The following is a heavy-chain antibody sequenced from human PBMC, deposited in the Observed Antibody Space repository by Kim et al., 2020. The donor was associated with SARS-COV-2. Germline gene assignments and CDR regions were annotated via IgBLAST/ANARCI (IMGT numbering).Heavy chain of an antibody. CDR1: GFTFSSYA. CDR3: AKDLKDYYDSSGYYNFDY. CDR2: ISGSGGST. J-gene: IGHJ4*02. D-gene: IGHD3-22*01. V-gene: IGHV3-23*01. Sequence: GGSLRLSCAASGFTFSSYAMSWVRQAPGKGLEWVSAISGSGGSTYYADSVKGRFTISRDNSKNTLYLQMNSLRAEDTAVYYCAKDLKDYYDSSGYYNFDYWGQGTLVTVSS.